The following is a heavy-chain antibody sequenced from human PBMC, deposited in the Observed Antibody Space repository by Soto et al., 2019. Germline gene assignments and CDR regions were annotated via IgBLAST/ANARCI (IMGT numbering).Heavy chain of an antibody. Sequence: QVRLQQWGAGLLKPSETLSLTCAVYGASFSDSYWNWIRQPPGKGLEWIGEINHSGSTIYNTSLESRVTISLDTSRKQFTLKMRSETAADTAVYYCAREVPSRYFDLWGRGTPVTVSS. CDR2: INHSGST. CDR3: AREVPSRYFDL. V-gene: IGHV4-34*01. CDR1: GASFSDSY. J-gene: IGHJ2*01. D-gene: IGHD1-1*01.